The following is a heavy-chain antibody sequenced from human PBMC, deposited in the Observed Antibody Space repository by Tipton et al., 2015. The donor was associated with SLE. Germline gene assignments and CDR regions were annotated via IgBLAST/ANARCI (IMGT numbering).Heavy chain of an antibody. CDR1: GGSIRSSRHF. V-gene: IGHV4-39*07. CDR3: ARGYCSDGVCYGFGVFDY. J-gene: IGHJ4*02. CDR2: LYYSGNT. D-gene: IGHD2-8*01. Sequence: TLSLTCTVSGGSIRSSRHFWGWIRQPPGKGLEWIGVLYYSGNTYYSPSLKSPVTLSIDTSKNQFSLKMRSVTAADTAVYFCARGYCSDGVCYGFGVFDYWGQGNLVTVSS.